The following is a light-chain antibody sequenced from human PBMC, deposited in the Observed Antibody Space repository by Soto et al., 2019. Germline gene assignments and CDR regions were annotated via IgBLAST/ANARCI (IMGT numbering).Light chain of an antibody. J-gene: IGLJ1*01. CDR3: TSYTGDDFSFI. Sequence: QSSLTQPPSASGSPGRSVTISCTGTSSDIGTYDYVSWYQQHPGRAPKLIIFEVSKRPSGVPDRFSGSKSGNTASLIVSGLQPDDEAEYHCTSYTGDDFSFIFGTGTKVTVL. CDR1: SSDIGTYDY. V-gene: IGLV2-8*01. CDR2: EVS.